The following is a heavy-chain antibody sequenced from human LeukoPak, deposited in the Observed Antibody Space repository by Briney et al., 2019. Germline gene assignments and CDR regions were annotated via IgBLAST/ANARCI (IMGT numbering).Heavy chain of an antibody. Sequence: GRSLRLSCAASGFTFSTYAMHWVRQVRQAPGKGLEWVAIISYDGSNKYYADSVKGRFTISRDNSKNTLYLQMNSLRAEDTAVYYCARAEGDSSSWYRYWGQGTLVTVSS. V-gene: IGHV3-30*03. J-gene: IGHJ4*02. CDR2: ISYDGSNK. D-gene: IGHD6-13*01. CDR1: GFTFSTYA. CDR3: ARAEGDSSSWYRY.